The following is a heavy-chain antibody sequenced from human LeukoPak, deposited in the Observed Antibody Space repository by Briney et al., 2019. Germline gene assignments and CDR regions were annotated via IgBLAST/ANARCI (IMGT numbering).Heavy chain of an antibody. V-gene: IGHV1-18*01. CDR2: ISPYNGNT. Sequence: ASVKVSCKASGYTFSNYDIIWVRQAPGQGLEWMGRISPYNGNTNYAQKLQGRVTMTTDTSTSTAYMELGSLRSDDTAVYYCASEGPYCSSTSCYPFDYWGQGTLVTVSS. J-gene: IGHJ4*02. D-gene: IGHD2-2*01. CDR3: ASEGPYCSSTSCYPFDY. CDR1: GYTFSNYD.